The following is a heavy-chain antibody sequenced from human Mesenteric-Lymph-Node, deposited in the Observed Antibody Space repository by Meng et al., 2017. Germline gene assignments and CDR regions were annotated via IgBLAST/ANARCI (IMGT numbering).Heavy chain of an antibody. Sequence: GESLKISCGASGFIFSNYGIHWVRQTPGKGLEWVAVIWHDGGRKEYADSVKGRLTISRDNSKDTLYLQMNSLRAEDTAVYYCARENYYGSGRLGAFDIWGQGTMVTVSS. CDR1: GFIFSNYG. V-gene: IGHV3-33*01. D-gene: IGHD3-10*01. J-gene: IGHJ3*02. CDR2: IWHDGGRK. CDR3: ARENYYGSGRLGAFDI.